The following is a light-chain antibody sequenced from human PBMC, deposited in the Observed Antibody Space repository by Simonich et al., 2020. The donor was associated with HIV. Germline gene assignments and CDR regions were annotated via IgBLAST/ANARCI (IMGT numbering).Light chain of an antibody. CDR1: QSVSSY. Sequence: EIVLTQSPATLSLSPGERATLSCRASQSVSSYLTWYQQKHGQAPRLLIYDASNRATGFPARFSGSGSGTDFTLTISCLEPEDFAVYYCQQRSNWPPGNTFGGGTKVEIK. V-gene: IGKV3-11*01. CDR2: DAS. CDR3: QQRSNWPPGNT. J-gene: IGKJ4*01.